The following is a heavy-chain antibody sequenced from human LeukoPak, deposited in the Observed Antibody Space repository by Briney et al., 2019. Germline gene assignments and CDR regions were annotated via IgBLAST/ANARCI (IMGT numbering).Heavy chain of an antibody. CDR1: GYTFTSYA. J-gene: IGHJ5*02. Sequence: ASVKVSCKASGYTFTSYAMHWVRQAPGQRLEWMGWINAGNGNTKYSQKFQGRVTITRDTSASTAYIELSSLRSEDTAVYYCARDRHDILTGDNWFDPWGQGTLVTVSS. V-gene: IGHV1-3*01. CDR2: INAGNGNT. D-gene: IGHD3-9*01. CDR3: ARDRHDILTGDNWFDP.